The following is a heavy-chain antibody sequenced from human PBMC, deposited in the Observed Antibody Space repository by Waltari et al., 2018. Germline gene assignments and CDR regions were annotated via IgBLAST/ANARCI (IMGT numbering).Heavy chain of an antibody. CDR1: GFTLRNFG. CDR2: SWFDGSGK. CDR3: AKDAFGNTHLDL. J-gene: IGHJ5*02. D-gene: IGHD2-2*02. Sequence: QVNLVESGGGVVQPGGSLRLSCETSGFTLRNFGMHGVRQAQGEGLEAWALSWFDGSGKFTADSVRGRLTISRDNSARTLYLAMDSLRLDDTAMYYCAKDAFGNTHLDLWGQGTLVTVSS. V-gene: IGHV3-30*02.